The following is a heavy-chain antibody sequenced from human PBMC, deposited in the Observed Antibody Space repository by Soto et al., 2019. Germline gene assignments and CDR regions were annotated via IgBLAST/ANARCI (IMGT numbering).Heavy chain of an antibody. D-gene: IGHD3-22*01. CDR1: GYTFTSYG. CDR2: IIPIFGTA. J-gene: IGHJ4*02. Sequence: ASVKVSCKASGYTFTSYGISWVRQAPGQGLEWMGWIIPIFGTANYAQKFQGRVTITADESTSTAYMELSSLRSEDTAVYYCAITFNKQYYYDSSGYYYPPDYWGQGTLVTVSS. CDR3: AITFNKQYYYDSSGYYYPPDY. V-gene: IGHV1-69*13.